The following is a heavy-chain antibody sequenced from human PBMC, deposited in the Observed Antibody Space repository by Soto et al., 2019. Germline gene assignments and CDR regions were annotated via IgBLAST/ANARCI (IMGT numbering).Heavy chain of an antibody. CDR1: GFTFSSYS. V-gene: IGHV3-21*01. CDR2: SSSSSSDI. CDR3: ARWEQLVMNFDY. J-gene: IGHJ4*02. Sequence: EVQLVESGGGLVKPGGSLRLSCAASGFTFSSYSMNWVRQAPGKGLEWVSSSSSSSSDIYYADSVKGRFTISRDNAKNALYLQMNSLRAEDKAVYYCARWEQLVMNFDYWGQGTLVTVSS. D-gene: IGHD6-6*01.